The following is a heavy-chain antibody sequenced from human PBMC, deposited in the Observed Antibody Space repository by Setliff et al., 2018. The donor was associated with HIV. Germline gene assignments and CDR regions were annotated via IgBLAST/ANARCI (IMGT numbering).Heavy chain of an antibody. CDR1: GGSFSGYY. J-gene: IGHJ4*02. CDR2: INHSGST. CDR3: ARGRGQWLGL. V-gene: IGHV4-34*01. D-gene: IGHD6-19*01. Sequence: SLTCAVYGGSFSGYYWSWIRQPPGKGLEWIGEINHSGSTNYNPSLKSRVTISVDTSKNQFSLKLSSVTAADTAVYYCARGRGQWLGLWGQGTLVTVSS.